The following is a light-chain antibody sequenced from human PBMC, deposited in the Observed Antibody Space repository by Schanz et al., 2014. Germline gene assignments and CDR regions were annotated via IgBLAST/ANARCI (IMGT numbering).Light chain of an antibody. CDR1: SSDVGSYNY. J-gene: IGLJ2*01. CDR2: EVS. CDR3: SSYSSSKTVV. Sequence: SALTQPPSASGSPGQSVTISCSGTSSDVGSYNYVSWYQQHPGKAPKLMIYEVSKRPSGVPDRFSGSKSGNTAYLRISGLLAEDEADYYCSSYSSSKTVVFGGGTKLTVL. V-gene: IGLV2-8*01.